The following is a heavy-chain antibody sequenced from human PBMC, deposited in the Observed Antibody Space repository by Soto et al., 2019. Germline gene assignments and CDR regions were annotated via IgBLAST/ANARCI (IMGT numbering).Heavy chain of an antibody. Sequence: GESLKISCKGSGYSFTSYWIGWVRQMPGKGLEWMGTIYPGDSDTRYSPSFQGQVTISADKSISTAYLQWSSLKASDTAMYYCARPNPYYYDSSGTGAFDIWGQGTMVTVSS. J-gene: IGHJ3*02. CDR1: GYSFTSYW. D-gene: IGHD3-22*01. CDR3: ARPNPYYYDSSGTGAFDI. CDR2: IYPGDSDT. V-gene: IGHV5-51*01.